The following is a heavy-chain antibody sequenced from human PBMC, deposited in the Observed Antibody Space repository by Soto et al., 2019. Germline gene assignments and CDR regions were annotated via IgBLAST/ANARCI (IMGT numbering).Heavy chain of an antibody. V-gene: IGHV3-66*01. D-gene: IGHD2-2*02. Sequence: GGSLRLSCASSGFTFSSYSMNWVRQAPGKGLEWVSVIYSGGSTYYADSVKGRFTISRDNSKNTLYLQMNSLRAEDTAVYYCARIPGPQQAWGQGTMVTVSS. J-gene: IGHJ3*01. CDR2: IYSGGST. CDR1: GFTFSSYS. CDR3: ARIPGPQQA.